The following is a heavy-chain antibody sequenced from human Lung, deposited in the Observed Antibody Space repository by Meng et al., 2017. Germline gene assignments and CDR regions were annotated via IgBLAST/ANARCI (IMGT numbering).Heavy chain of an antibody. CDR2: INHSGST. CDR3: ARGPTTMAHDFDY. D-gene: IGHD4-11*01. CDR1: GGSFIDYY. J-gene: IGHJ4*02. Sequence: QGHLQHWAAGCFKPSETLSLTCVVSGGSFIDYYWSWISQPPGKGLEWIGEINHSGSTNYNPSLESRATISVDTSQNNLSLKLSSVTAADSAVYYCARGPTTMAHDFDYWGQGTLVTVSS. V-gene: IGHV4-34*01.